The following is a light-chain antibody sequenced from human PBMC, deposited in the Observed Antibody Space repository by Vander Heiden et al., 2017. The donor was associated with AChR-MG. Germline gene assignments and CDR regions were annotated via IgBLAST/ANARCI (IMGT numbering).Light chain of an antibody. CDR3: QLSDSIPWT. CDR1: QSISNN. J-gene: IGKJ1*01. Sequence: DIQMTQSPSSLSASVGDRLTITSRPSQSISNNLNWYQHKPGEAPQLLIYAASSLENGVPLRFSDSGSVTDFTLTINRLQPEDFATYYCQLSDSIPWTFGQGTRVEIK. V-gene: IGKV1-39*01. CDR2: AAS.